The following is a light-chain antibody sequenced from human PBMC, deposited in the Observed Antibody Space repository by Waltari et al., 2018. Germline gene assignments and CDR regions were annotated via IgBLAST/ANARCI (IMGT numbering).Light chain of an antibody. J-gene: IGKJ1*01. CDR3: QQYNSFPKT. CDR1: QSVGSY. Sequence: EIVLTQSPATLSLSPGERATLSCRASQSVGSYLAWYQQRPGQAPRLLISDASNRATGIPARFSGSGSETDFTLTISSLEPEDFATYYCQQYNSFPKTFGQGTKVEIK. CDR2: DAS. V-gene: IGKV3-11*01.